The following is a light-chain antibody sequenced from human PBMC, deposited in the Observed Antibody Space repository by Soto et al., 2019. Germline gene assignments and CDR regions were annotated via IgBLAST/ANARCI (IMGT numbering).Light chain of an antibody. V-gene: IGLV2-14*01. CDR1: SSDVGGYNY. CDR3: SSYTSSSTV. CDR2: EVS. Sequence: QSVLTQPASVSGSPGQSITISCTGTSSDVGGYNYVSWYQQHPGKAPKLMICEVSNRPSGVSNRFSGSKSGNTASLTISGLQAEDEADYYCSSYTSSSTVFGTGTKLTVL. J-gene: IGLJ1*01.